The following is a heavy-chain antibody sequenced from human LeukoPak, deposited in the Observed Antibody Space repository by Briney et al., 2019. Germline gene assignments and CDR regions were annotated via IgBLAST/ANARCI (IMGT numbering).Heavy chain of an antibody. V-gene: IGHV4-31*03. D-gene: IGHD3-10*01. CDR3: ARGGFFGSGSLFDS. Sequence: ASQTLSLTCSVSGGSVSSGGSYWSWIRQLPGKGLEWIGYIYYSGYTFYSPSLKSRVFISFDTSKNLFSLNFSSVTAADTAVYCCARGGFFGSGSLFDSWGQGTLVTVSS. J-gene: IGHJ4*02. CDR1: GGSVSSGGSY. CDR2: IYYSGYT.